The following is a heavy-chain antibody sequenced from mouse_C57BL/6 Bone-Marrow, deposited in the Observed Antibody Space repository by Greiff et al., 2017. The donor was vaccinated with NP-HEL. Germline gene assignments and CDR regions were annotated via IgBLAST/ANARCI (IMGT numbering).Heavy chain of an antibody. CDR2: INPSTGGT. CDR3: ARIDGYY. J-gene: IGHJ2*01. V-gene: IGHV1-42*01. D-gene: IGHD2-3*01. Sequence: VQLQQSGPELVKPGASVKISCKASGYSFTGYYMNWVKQSPEKSLEWIGEINPSTGGTTYNQKFKAKATLTVDKSSSTAYMQLKSLTSEDSAVYYCARIDGYYWGQGTTLTVSS. CDR1: GYSFTGYY.